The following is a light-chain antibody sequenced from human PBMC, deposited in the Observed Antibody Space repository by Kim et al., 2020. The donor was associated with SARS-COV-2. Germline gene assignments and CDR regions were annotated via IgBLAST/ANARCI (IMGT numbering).Light chain of an antibody. V-gene: IGLV3-1*01. Sequence: SYELTQPPSVSVYPGQTASITCSGDKLGDKYACWYQQKPGQSPVLVIYQDSKRPSGIPERFSGSNSGNTATLTISGTQAMDEADYYCQAWDSSHVVFGGGTQLTVL. CDR1: KLGDKY. CDR2: QDS. CDR3: QAWDSSHVV. J-gene: IGLJ2*01.